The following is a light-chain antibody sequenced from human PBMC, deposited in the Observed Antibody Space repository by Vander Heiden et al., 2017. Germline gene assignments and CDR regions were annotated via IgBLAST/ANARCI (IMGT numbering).Light chain of an antibody. CDR2: GAS. V-gene: IGKV3-15*01. CDR1: QGVSSN. CDR3: QQYNNWPPVYT. J-gene: IGKJ2*01. Sequence: ATLSVSPGERATLSCRASQGVSSNLAWYQQKPGQAPRLLIYGASTRATGIPARFSGSGSGTEFTLTISSLQSEDFAVYYCQQYNNWPPVYTFGQGTKLQIK.